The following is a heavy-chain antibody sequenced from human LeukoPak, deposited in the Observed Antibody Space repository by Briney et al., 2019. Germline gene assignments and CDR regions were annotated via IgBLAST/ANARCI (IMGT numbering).Heavy chain of an antibody. J-gene: IGHJ5*02. CDR1: GGSFSGYY. CDR2: INHSGST. CDR3: ARDPGTYYDTLTGYYNRANWFDP. Sequence: SETLSLTCAVYGGSFSGYYWSWIRQPPGKGLEWIGEINHSGSTNYNPSLKSRVTISVDTSKNQFSLKLSSVTAADTAVYYCARDPGTYYDTLTGYYNRANWFDPWGQGTLVTVSS. D-gene: IGHD3-9*01. V-gene: IGHV4-34*01.